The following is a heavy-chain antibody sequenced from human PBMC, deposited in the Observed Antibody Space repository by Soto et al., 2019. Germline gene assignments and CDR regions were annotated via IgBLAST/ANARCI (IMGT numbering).Heavy chain of an antibody. CDR2: ISGSGSNP. CDR1: GSTLSSYA. Sequence: EVQVLESGGGLVQPGGSLRLSCAASGSTLSSYAMSWVRQAPGQGLEWVSAISGSGSNPYYADSVKGRFTISRDNSKNRLYLQMNSLRAEDTALYYCAKTASMTIRDGFDRWGQGTLVTVSS. D-gene: IGHD4-17*01. CDR3: AKTASMTIRDGFDR. V-gene: IGHV3-23*01. J-gene: IGHJ4*02.